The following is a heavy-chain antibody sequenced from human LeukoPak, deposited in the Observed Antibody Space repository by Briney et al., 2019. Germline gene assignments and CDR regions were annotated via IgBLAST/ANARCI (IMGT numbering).Heavy chain of an antibody. CDR3: ASPTVRGTHYYYMDV. V-gene: IGHV4-39*01. CDR1: GGSISSYGYY. CDR2: IYYSGST. Sequence: SETLSLTCTVSGGSISSYGYYWFWIRQPPGKGLEWIGSIYYSGSTYYNPSLKSRVTISVDTSKNQFSLKLSSVTAADTAVYYCASPTVRGTHYYYMDVWGKGTTVTVSS. D-gene: IGHD3-10*01. J-gene: IGHJ6*03.